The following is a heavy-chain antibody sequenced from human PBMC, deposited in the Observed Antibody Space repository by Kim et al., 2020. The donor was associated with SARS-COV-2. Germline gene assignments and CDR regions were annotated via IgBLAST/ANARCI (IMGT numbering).Heavy chain of an antibody. J-gene: IGHJ4*02. D-gene: IGHD6-13*01. CDR3: ARAIGYSSSWNFDY. Sequence: AQKVQGRGTVTADESTSTAYMELSSLRSEDTAVYYCARAIGYSSSWNFDYWGQGTLVTVSS. V-gene: IGHV1-69*01.